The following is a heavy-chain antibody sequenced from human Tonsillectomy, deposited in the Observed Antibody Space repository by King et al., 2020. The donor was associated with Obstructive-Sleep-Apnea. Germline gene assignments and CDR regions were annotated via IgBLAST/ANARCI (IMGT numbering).Heavy chain of an antibody. Sequence: VQLVQSGAEVKKPGASVKVSCKASGYTFTSYAMHWVRQAPGQRLEWMVWINAGNGNTKYSQKFQGRVTITRDTSASTAYMELSSLRSEDTAVYYCARADYGGLYYFDYWGQGTLVTVSS. CDR2: INAGNGNT. CDR3: ARADYGGLYYFDY. CDR1: GYTFTSYA. D-gene: IGHD4-23*01. V-gene: IGHV1-3*01. J-gene: IGHJ4*02.